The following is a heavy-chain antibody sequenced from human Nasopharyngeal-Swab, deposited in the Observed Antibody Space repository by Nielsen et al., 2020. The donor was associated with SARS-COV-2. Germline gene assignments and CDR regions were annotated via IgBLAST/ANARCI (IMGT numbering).Heavy chain of an antibody. Sequence: SETLSLTCTVSGGSISSYYWSWIRQPAGKGPEWIGRIYTSGSTNYNPSLKSRVTMSVDTSKNQFSLKLSSVTAADTAVYYCARGAVAVRHFDYWGQGTLVTVSS. V-gene: IGHV4-4*07. D-gene: IGHD6-19*01. J-gene: IGHJ4*02. CDR3: ARGAVAVRHFDY. CDR1: GGSISSYY. CDR2: IYTSGST.